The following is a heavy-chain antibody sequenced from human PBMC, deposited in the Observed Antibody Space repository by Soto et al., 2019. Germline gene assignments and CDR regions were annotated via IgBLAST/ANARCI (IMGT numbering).Heavy chain of an antibody. CDR2: IYYTGST. V-gene: IGHV4-59*08. Sequence: QVQLQQSGPGLVKPSETLSLTCTVSGGSITNYYWRWVRQPPGKGLEWIGYIYYTGSTNYSPSLKSRVTMSMDTSNSQFSLKLTSVTAADTAVYYCARLSGSGWYTAAYWGQGTLVTVSS. CDR3: ARLSGSGWYTAAY. CDR1: GGSITNYY. J-gene: IGHJ4*02. D-gene: IGHD6-19*01.